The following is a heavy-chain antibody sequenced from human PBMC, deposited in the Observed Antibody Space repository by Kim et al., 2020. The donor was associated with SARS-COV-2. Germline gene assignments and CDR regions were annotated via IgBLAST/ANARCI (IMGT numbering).Heavy chain of an antibody. CDR3: ARGDDSSGYPDAFDI. D-gene: IGHD3-22*01. CDR1: GGTFSSYA. J-gene: IGHJ3*02. CDR2: IIPIFGTA. V-gene: IGHV1-69*13. Sequence: SVKVSRKASGGTFSSYAISWVRQAPGQGLEWMGGIIPIFGTANYAQKFQGRVTITADESTSTAYMELSSLRSEDTAVYYCARGDDSSGYPDAFDIWGQGTMVTVSS.